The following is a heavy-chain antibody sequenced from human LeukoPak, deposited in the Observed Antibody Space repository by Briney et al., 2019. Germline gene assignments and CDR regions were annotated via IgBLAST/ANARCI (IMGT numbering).Heavy chain of an antibody. CDR3: ARGRGYGGNYLRSFDI. CDR1: GFTFSSYA. J-gene: IGHJ3*02. V-gene: IGHV3-23*01. Sequence: TGGSLRLSCAASGFTFSSYAMSWVRQAPGKGLEWVSAISGSGGSTYYADTVKGRFTISRDNSKNTLYLQMNSLRAEDTAVYYCARGRGYGGNYLRSFDIWGQGTMVTVSS. CDR2: ISGSGGST. D-gene: IGHD1-26*01.